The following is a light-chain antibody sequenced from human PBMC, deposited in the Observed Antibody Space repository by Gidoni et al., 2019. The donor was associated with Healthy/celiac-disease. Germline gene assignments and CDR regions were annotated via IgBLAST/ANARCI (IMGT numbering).Light chain of an antibody. CDR1: QSVSSSY. CDR3: QQYGSSPET. J-gene: IGKJ1*01. Sequence: SVFTQSPDPQALAPGERATLSCRASQSVSSSYLAWYQQKPGQAPRLLIYGASSRPSGIPDRFSGSGSGTDFTLTISSLEPEDFAVYYCQQYGSSPETFGQGTKVEIK. V-gene: IGKV3-20*01. CDR2: GAS.